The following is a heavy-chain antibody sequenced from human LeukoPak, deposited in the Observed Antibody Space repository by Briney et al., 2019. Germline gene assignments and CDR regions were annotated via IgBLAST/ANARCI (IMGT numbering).Heavy chain of an antibody. D-gene: IGHD5-24*01. J-gene: IGHJ4*02. CDR1: GGSISSNF. V-gene: IGHV4-59*01. CDR2: IYNSGTT. CDR3: AKSFSETERATITAY. Sequence: SETLSLTCTVSGGSISSNFWSWIRQPPGKGLEYIGYIYNSGTTNYNPSLKSRVTISVDTSKNQSSLKLSSVTAADTAIYYCAKSFSETERATITAYWGQGTLVTVSS.